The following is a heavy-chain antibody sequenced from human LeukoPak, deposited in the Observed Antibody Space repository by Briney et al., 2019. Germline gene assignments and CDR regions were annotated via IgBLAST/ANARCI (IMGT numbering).Heavy chain of an antibody. J-gene: IGHJ4*02. CDR3: ARSLGYSSGG. V-gene: IGHV3-74*01. Sequence: PGGSLRLSYAASGFPFRSHWMHWVRQVPGKGLVWVSHISTDGTTTNYADSVKGRFTISRDNAKDTLYLQLNSLRAEDTAIYYCARSLGYSSGGWGQGTLVTVSS. CDR1: GFPFRSHW. CDR2: ISTDGTTT. D-gene: IGHD2-15*01.